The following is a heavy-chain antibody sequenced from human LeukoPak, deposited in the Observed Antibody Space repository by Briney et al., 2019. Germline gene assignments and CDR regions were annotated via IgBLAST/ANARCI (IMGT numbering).Heavy chain of an antibody. CDR3: AGNTYYYDSSGLN. D-gene: IGHD3-22*01. CDR2: ISYDGSNK. CDR1: GFTFSSNG. V-gene: IGHV3-30*03. Sequence: GGSLRLSCAASGFTFSSNGMHWVRQAPGKGLEWVAVISYDGSNKYYADSVKGRFTISRDNSKNTLYLQMNSLRAEDTAVYYCAGNTYYYDSSGLNWGQGTLVTVSS. J-gene: IGHJ4*02.